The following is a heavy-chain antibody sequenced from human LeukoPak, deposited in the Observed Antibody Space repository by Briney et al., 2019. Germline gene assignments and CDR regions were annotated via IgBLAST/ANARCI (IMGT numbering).Heavy chain of an antibody. Sequence: ASVKVSCKASGYTFTGYYMHWVRQAPGQGLEWMGWINPNSGGTNYAQKFQGRVTMTRDTSISTAYMELSSLRSEDTAVYYCARGRSGYDPLNYWGQGTLVTVSS. J-gene: IGHJ4*02. CDR3: ARGRSGYDPLNY. CDR2: INPNSGGT. D-gene: IGHD5-12*01. V-gene: IGHV1-2*02. CDR1: GYTFTGYY.